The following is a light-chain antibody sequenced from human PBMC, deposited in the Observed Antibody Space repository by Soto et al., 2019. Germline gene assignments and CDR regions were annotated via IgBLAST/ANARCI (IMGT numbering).Light chain of an antibody. CDR1: QSVNSN. CDR2: DAS. CDR3: QQHNNWPPIT. Sequence: EIVLTQSPATLSVSPGERATLSCRAIQSVNSNYLAWYQQKPGQAPRLLIYDASTRATGIPARFSGSGSGTEFTLTISSLQSEDFAVYYCQQHNNWPPITFGQGTRLENK. V-gene: IGKV3-15*01. J-gene: IGKJ5*01.